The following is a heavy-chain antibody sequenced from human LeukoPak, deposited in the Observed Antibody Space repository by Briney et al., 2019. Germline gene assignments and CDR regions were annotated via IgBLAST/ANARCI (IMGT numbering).Heavy chain of an antibody. CDR2: ISYSGST. V-gene: IGHV4-59*01. CDR1: SGSISSYY. Sequence: SETLSLTCTVSSGSISSYYWSWIRQPPGKGLEWVGYISYSGSTNYNPSLESRVTISVDTSKNQFSLKLSSVTAADTAVYYCARVVSRDYGDYPDYWGQGTLVTVSS. CDR3: ARVVSRDYGDYPDY. J-gene: IGHJ4*02. D-gene: IGHD4-17*01.